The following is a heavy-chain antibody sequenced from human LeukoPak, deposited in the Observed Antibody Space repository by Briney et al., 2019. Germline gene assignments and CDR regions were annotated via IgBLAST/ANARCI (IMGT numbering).Heavy chain of an antibody. D-gene: IGHD2-8*01. V-gene: IGHV4-59*01. CDR3: ARARQYGWFDP. J-gene: IGHJ5*02. Sequence: SETLSLTCTVSGGSISSYYWSWIRQPPGKGLEWIGYIYYSGSTNYNPSLKSRATISVDTSKNQFSLKLSSVTAADTAVYYCARARQYGWFDPWGQGTLVTVSS. CDR1: GGSISSYY. CDR2: IYYSGST.